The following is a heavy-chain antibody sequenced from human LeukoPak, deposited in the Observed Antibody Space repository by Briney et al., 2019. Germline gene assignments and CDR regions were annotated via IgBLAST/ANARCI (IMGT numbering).Heavy chain of an antibody. CDR3: ARVHGSPGYCSSTSCPTPTWHYYGMDV. D-gene: IGHD2-2*01. V-gene: IGHV4-59*01. Sequence: SETLSLTCTVSGGSISSYYWSWIRQRPGKGLEWIGYIYYSGSTNYNPSLKSRVTISVDTSKNQFSLKLSSVTAADTAVYYCARVHGSPGYCSSTSCPTPTWHYYGMDVWGQGTTVTVSS. CDR2: IYYSGST. CDR1: GGSISSYY. J-gene: IGHJ6*02.